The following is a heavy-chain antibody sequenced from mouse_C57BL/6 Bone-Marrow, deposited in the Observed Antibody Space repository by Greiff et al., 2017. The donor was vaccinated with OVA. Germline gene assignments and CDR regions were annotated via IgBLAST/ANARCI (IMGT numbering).Heavy chain of an antibody. CDR3: ARGRRLRRGDWFAY. D-gene: IGHD2-4*01. Sequence: VQLQQSGPELVKPGASVKISCKASGYTFTDYYMNWVKQSHGKSLEWIGDINPNNGGTRYNQKFKGKATLTVDKSSSTAYMELRSLTSEDSAVYYCARGRRLRRGDWFAYWGQGTLVTVSA. V-gene: IGHV1-26*01. CDR2: INPNNGGT. CDR1: GYTFTDYY. J-gene: IGHJ3*01.